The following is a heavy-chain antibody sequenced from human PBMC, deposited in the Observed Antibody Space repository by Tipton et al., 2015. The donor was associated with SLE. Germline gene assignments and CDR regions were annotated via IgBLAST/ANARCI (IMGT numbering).Heavy chain of an antibody. V-gene: IGHV3-21*01. Sequence: SLRLSCAASGFTFSSYSMNWVRQAPGKGLEWVSSISSSSTYIYYADSVKGRFTISRDNAKNSLYLQMNSLRVEDTAVYYCARDDSSGYYPDYWGQGTLVSVSS. CDR3: ARDDSSGYYPDY. J-gene: IGHJ4*02. CDR2: ISSSSTYI. D-gene: IGHD3-22*01. CDR1: GFTFSSYS.